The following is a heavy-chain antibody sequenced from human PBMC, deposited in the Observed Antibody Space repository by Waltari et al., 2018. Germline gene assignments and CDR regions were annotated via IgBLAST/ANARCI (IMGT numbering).Heavy chain of an antibody. CDR3: ARGRVVVVPAENWFDP. D-gene: IGHD2-2*01. Sequence: QVQLVQSGAEVKKPGASVKVSCKASGYTFTGYYMHWVRQAPGQGLEWMGWINPNSGGTNYAQKFQGRVTMTRDTSISTAYMELSRLRSDDTAVYYCARGRVVVVPAENWFDPWGQGTLVTVSS. CDR1: GYTFTGYY. V-gene: IGHV1-2*02. J-gene: IGHJ5*02. CDR2: INPNSGGT.